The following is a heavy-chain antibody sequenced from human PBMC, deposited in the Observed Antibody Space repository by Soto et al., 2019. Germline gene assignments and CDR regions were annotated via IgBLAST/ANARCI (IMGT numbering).Heavy chain of an antibody. V-gene: IGHV3-48*02. D-gene: IGHD2-8*01. CDR1: GITFSSYS. CDR2: ISSSKT. J-gene: IGHJ4*02. CDR3: VGDQDVHAPMVHGNY. Sequence: EVQLVESGGGLVQPGESLRLSCTASGITFSSYSMNWVRQAPGKGLEWLSYISSSKTAYTDAVKGRFTISRDNAKNSEYLKKNTVRDEETAVYNCVGDQDVHAPMVHGNYWGRGTRVTVSS.